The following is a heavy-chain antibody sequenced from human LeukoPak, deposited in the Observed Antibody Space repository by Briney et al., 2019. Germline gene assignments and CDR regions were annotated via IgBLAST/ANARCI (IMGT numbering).Heavy chain of an antibody. CDR1: GGSLNGHY. J-gene: IGHJ3*02. Sequence: SETLSLTCAVYGGSLNGHYWSWIRQSPGKGLEWIGEGSDSGGTKYNPSLKSRVTISADTSKNQFSLKLSSVTAADTAVYYCARINSSSEAFDIWGQGTMVTVSS. CDR2: GSDSGGT. D-gene: IGHD6-6*01. CDR3: ARINSSSEAFDI. V-gene: IGHV4-34*01.